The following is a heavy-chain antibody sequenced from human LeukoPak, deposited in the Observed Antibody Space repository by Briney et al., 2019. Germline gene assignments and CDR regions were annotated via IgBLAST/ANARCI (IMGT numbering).Heavy chain of an antibody. J-gene: IGHJ4*02. CDR1: GFTFDDYG. D-gene: IGHD3-10*01. V-gene: IGHV3-20*04. CDR3: ARWGVNAGLDC. Sequence: GGSLRLSCAASGFTFDDYGMSWVRQAPGKGLEWISHINWNGGSTGYADSVKGRFTISRDNGKNSLYLQMNSLRGEDTAVYYCARWGVNAGLDCWGQGTLVTVSS. CDR2: INWNGGST.